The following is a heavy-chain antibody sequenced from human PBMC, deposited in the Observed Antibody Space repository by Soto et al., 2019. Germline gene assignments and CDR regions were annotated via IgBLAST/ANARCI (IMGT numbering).Heavy chain of an antibody. CDR3: ARVGGENWNDVAFDY. CDR1: GDSVSSNSAA. V-gene: IGHV6-1*01. CDR2: TYYRSKWYN. Sequence: SQTLSLTCAISGDSVSSNSAAWNWSRQSPSRGLEWLGRTYYRSKWYNDYAVSGKSRITINPDTSKNQFSLQLNSVTPEDTAVYYCARVGGENWNDVAFDYWGQGTLVTVSS. J-gene: IGHJ4*02. D-gene: IGHD1-1*01.